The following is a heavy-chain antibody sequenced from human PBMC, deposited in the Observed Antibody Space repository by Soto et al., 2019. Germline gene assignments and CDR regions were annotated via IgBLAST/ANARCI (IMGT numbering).Heavy chain of an antibody. D-gene: IGHD3-3*01. CDR1: GLNFDDFA. CDR2: ITWNSRVL. J-gene: IGHJ4*02. CDR3: AKGRYDFWSPYYFDS. Sequence: PGGALRLCCVGTGLNFDDFAMHWARQAPGKGLEWVSGITWNSRVLAYADSVKGRFTISRDNARNSLYLQMDSLRDEDTALYYCAKGRYDFWSPYYFDSWGQGTLVTVSS. V-gene: IGHV3-9*01.